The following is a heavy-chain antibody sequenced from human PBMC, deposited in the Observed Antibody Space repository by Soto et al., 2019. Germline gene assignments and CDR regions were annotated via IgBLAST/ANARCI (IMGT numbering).Heavy chain of an antibody. CDR2: IKSKTDGGTT. CDR1: GFTFSNAW. V-gene: IGHV3-15*01. J-gene: IGHJ4*02. Sequence: PRGSLRLSCAASGFTFSNAWMSWVRQAPGKGLEWVGRIKSKTDGGTTDYAAPVKGRFTISRDDSKNTLYLQMNSLKTEDTAVYYCTPFRPIAVAGMDYWGQGTLVTVSS. CDR3: TPFRPIAVAGMDY. D-gene: IGHD6-19*01.